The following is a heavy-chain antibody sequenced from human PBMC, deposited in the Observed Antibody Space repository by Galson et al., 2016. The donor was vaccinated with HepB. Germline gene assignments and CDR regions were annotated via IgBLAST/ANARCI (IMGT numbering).Heavy chain of an antibody. CDR3: ARYSGSRKSFDY. D-gene: IGHD5-12*01. V-gene: IGHV3-74*01. J-gene: IGHJ4*02. Sequence: SLRLSCAASGFTFSSYWMHWVRQAPGKGLVWVSRINSDGRSTTYADSVKGRFTISRDNAKNTLYLQMNSLRAGDTAVYYCARYSGSRKSFDYWGQGTLVTVSS. CDR2: INSDGRST. CDR1: GFTFSSYW.